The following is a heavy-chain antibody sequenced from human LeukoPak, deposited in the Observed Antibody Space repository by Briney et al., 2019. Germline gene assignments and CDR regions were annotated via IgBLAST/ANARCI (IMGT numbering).Heavy chain of an antibody. CDR2: IIPIFGTA. CDR1: GGTFSSYA. D-gene: IGHD3-3*01. Sequence: SVKVSCKASGGTFSSYAISWVRQAPGQGLEWMGGIIPIFGTANYAQKFQGRVTVTTDESTSTAYMELSSLRSEDTAVYYCARDLNDFWSGFDYWGQGTLVTVSS. CDR3: ARDLNDFWSGFDY. J-gene: IGHJ4*02. V-gene: IGHV1-69*05.